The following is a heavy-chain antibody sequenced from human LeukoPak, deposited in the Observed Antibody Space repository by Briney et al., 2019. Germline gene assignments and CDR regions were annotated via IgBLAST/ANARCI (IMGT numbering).Heavy chain of an antibody. Sequence: GGSLRLSCAASGFTFSSYAMHWVRQAPGKGLEWVAVISYDGSNKYYADSVKCRFTISRDNSKNTLYLQMNSLRAEDTAVYYCAKVPYGSGSYYSVYYYYMDVWGKGTTVTISS. V-gene: IGHV3-30*04. D-gene: IGHD3-10*01. CDR3: AKVPYGSGSYYSVYYYYMDV. CDR2: ISYDGSNK. CDR1: GFTFSSYA. J-gene: IGHJ6*03.